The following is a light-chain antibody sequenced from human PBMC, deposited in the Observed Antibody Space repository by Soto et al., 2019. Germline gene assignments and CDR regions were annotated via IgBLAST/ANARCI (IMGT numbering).Light chain of an antibody. CDR2: GNT. V-gene: IGLV1-44*01. Sequence: QSVLTQPPSASGTPGQRVTISCSGSSSNIGGNTVNWYQQLPGTAPKLLIFGNTQRPSGVPDRFSGSKSGTSASLAISGLQSEDEADYYCCLYLGGTSVFGGGTQLTVL. CDR1: SSNIGGNT. CDR3: CLYLGGTSV. J-gene: IGLJ7*01.